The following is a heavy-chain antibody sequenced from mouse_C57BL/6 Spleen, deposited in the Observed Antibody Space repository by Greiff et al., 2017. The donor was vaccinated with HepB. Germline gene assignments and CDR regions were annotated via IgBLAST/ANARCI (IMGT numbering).Heavy chain of an antibody. CDR3: ARHGGGYDYDGDPYWYFDV. Sequence: QVQLQQSGAELVKPGASVKLSCKASGYTFTEYTIHWVKQRSGQGLEWIGWFYPGSGSIKYNEKFKDKATLTADKSSSTVYMELRRLTSEDSAVYFCARHGGGYDYDGDPYWYFDVWGTGTTVTVSS. CDR1: GYTFTEYT. V-gene: IGHV1-62-2*01. J-gene: IGHJ1*03. D-gene: IGHD2-4*01. CDR2: FYPGSGSI.